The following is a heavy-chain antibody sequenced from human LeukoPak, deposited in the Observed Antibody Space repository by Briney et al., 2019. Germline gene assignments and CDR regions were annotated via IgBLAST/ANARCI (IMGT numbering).Heavy chain of an antibody. CDR2: ISTSNNII. CDR3: ARDPYFDY. V-gene: IGHV3-48*04. Sequence: GGSLRLSCAASGFSFSGYTMNWVRQAPGEGLEWISYISTSNNIIYYADSVKGRFTISRDNAKKSLYLQMNSLRAEDTAVYYCARDPYFDYWGQGTLVTVSS. J-gene: IGHJ4*02. CDR1: GFSFSGYT.